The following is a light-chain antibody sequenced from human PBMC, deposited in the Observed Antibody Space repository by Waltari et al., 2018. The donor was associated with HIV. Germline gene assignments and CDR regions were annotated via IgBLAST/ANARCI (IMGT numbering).Light chain of an antibody. J-gene: IGLJ2*01. V-gene: IGLV1-51*01. CDR3: GTWDSSLRAVV. CDR1: SSNIGNNY. CDR2: GNN. Sequence: QSVLTQPPSVSAAPGQKVTISCSGSSSNIGNNYVSWYQQLPGTAPKVPIYGNNKRPSGIADRFSGSKSGTSATLGITGLQTGDEADYYCGTWDSSLRAVVFGGGTKLTVL.